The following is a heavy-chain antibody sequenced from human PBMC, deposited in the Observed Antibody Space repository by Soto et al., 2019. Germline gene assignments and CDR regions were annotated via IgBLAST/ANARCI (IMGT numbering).Heavy chain of an antibody. J-gene: IGHJ4*02. Sequence: GGSLRLSCAASGFTFRSFEMDWVRQVPGKGLEWVSYISSSGSTLSYADSVKGRFTISRDNAQNSLHLHMNNLRAEDTAVYYCARLAGHALDYWGQGTLVTVSS. CDR2: ISSSGSTL. V-gene: IGHV3-48*03. CDR1: GFTFRSFE. CDR3: ARLAGHALDY.